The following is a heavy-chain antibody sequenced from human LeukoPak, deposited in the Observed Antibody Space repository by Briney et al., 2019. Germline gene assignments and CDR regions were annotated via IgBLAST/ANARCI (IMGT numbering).Heavy chain of an antibody. D-gene: IGHD4-11*01. CDR1: GFQFSDYA. V-gene: IGHV3-49*04. CDR2: IRSKVYGGTA. CDR3: ATGGNEYNNSKYPY. Sequence: GGSLRLSCSASGFQFSDYAMTWVRQAPGKGLKWIGFIRSKVYGGTADYAASVKGRFSISRDDSKRITYLQMNSLKPEDTAVYYCATGGNEYNNSKYPYWGQGTLVTVSS. J-gene: IGHJ4*02.